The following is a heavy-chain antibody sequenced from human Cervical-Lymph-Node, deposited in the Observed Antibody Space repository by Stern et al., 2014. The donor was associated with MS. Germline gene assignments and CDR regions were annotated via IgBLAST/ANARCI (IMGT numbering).Heavy chain of an antibody. CDR1: GFTVSRNY. D-gene: IGHD5-18*01. CDR3: ARKTDTAVGGDY. CDR2: IYSNGDT. Sequence: EVQLLESGGGLIQPGGSLRLSCAASGFTVSRNYMYWVRQAPGKGLEWVSLIYSNGDTSYADSVKGRFTISRDNSKNTLYLQMNSLRAEDTAVYFCARKTDTAVGGDYWGQGTLVTVSS. J-gene: IGHJ4*02. V-gene: IGHV3-53*01.